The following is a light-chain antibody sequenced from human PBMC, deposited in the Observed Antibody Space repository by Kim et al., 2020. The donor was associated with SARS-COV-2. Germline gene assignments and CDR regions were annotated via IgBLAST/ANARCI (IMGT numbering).Light chain of an antibody. CDR1: QSVSSSY. CDR2: GAS. Sequence: DIVLTQSPGTLSLSPGERATLSCRASQSVSSSYLAWYQQKPGQAPRLLISGASSRATGIPDRFSGSGSGTDFTLSISRLEPEDFAVYYCHQYGRSSTFGQGTKVEIK. V-gene: IGKV3-20*01. J-gene: IGKJ1*01. CDR3: HQYGRSST.